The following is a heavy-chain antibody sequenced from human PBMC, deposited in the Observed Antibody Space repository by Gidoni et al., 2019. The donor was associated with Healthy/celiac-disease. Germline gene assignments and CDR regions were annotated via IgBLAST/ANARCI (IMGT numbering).Heavy chain of an antibody. Sequence: EVQLVQSGAEVKKPGESLRISCKGSGYSFTSYWISWVRQMPGKGLEWMGRIDPSDSYTNYSPSFQGHVTISADKSISTAYLQWSSLKASDTAMYYCARLGRDCSSTSGYLFGGCGAWFDPWGQGTLVTVSS. CDR1: GYSFTSYW. J-gene: IGHJ5*02. CDR3: ARLGRDCSSTSGYLFGGCGAWFDP. D-gene: IGHD2-2*01. CDR2: IDPSDSYT. V-gene: IGHV5-10-1*01.